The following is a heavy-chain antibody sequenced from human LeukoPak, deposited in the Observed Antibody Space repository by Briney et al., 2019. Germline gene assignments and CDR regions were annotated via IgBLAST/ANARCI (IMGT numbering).Heavy chain of an antibody. Sequence: PSETLSLTCTVSGGPISSYYWSWIRQPAGKGLEWIGRIYTSGSTNYNPSLKSRVTMSVDTSKNQFSLKLSSVTAADTAVYYCARHRSRDGYNYYDYWGQGTLVTVSS. D-gene: IGHD5-24*01. CDR2: IYTSGST. CDR1: GGPISSYY. V-gene: IGHV4-4*07. CDR3: ARHRSRDGYNYYDY. J-gene: IGHJ4*02.